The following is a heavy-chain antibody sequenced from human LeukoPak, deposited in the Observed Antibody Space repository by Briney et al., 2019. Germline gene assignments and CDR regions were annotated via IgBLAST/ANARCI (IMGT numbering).Heavy chain of an antibody. V-gene: IGHV3-48*04. CDR1: GFTFSSYS. J-gene: IGHJ4*02. CDR2: ISSSSSTI. D-gene: IGHD3-10*01. CDR3: ARAAMPPTMVRGED. Sequence: GGSLRLSCAASGFTFSSYSMNWVRQAPGKGLEWVSYISSSSSTIYYADSVKGRFTISRDNAKNSLYLQMNSLRAEDTAVYYCARAAMPPTMVRGEDWGQGTLVTVSS.